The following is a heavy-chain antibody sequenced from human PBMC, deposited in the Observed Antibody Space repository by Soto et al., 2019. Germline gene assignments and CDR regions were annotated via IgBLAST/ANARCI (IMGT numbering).Heavy chain of an antibody. Sequence: ASVKVSCKAFGYTLSTYYVHWVRQAPGQGLEWMGIFTPSGGSTNFAQKLQGRFTMSADMSSSTVYMDLTSLTTDDTAVYYCTRSIGPEARSDCCGQGCLVTVSS. CDR2: FTPSGGST. J-gene: IGHJ4*02. V-gene: IGHV1-46*01. CDR1: GYTLSTYY. CDR3: TRSIGPEARSDC.